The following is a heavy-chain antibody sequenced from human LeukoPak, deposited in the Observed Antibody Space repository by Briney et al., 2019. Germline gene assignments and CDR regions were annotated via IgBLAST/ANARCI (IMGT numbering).Heavy chain of an antibody. J-gene: IGHJ4*02. Sequence: GGSLRLSCAASGFTVSSNYMSWVRQAPGKGLEWVSVIYSGGSTYYADSVKGRFTISRDNSKNTLYLQMNSLRAEDTAVYYCAAMVRGVIINDYWGQGTLVTVSS. V-gene: IGHV3-66*01. D-gene: IGHD3-10*01. CDR3: AAMVRGVIINDY. CDR2: IYSGGST. CDR1: GFTVSSNY.